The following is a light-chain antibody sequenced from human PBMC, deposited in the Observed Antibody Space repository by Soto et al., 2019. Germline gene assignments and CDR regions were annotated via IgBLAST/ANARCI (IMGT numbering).Light chain of an antibody. V-gene: IGKV3-11*01. CDR3: QQRSNWPL. Sequence: EIVLTQSPATLSLSPGDRAILSCRASQSVSSYLAWYQQKPGQAPRLLIYDASNRATGIPARFSGSGSGTDFTLTISSLEPEDFAVYYCQQRSNWPLFGQGTRLEIK. J-gene: IGKJ5*01. CDR1: QSVSSY. CDR2: DAS.